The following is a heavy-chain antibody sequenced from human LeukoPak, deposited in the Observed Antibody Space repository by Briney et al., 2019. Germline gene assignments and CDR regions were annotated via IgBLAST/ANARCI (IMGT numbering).Heavy chain of an antibody. CDR2: IYYSGST. J-gene: IGHJ4*02. V-gene: IGHV4-59*01. Sequence: SETLSLTCTVSGGSISSYYWSWIRQPPGEGLEWIGYIYYSGSTNYNPSLKSRVTISVDTSKNQFSLKLSSVTAADTAVYYCARVRTYYDILTGYYRPYYFDYWGQGTLVTVSS. CDR3: ARVRTYYDILTGYYRPYYFDY. CDR1: GGSISSYY. D-gene: IGHD3-9*01.